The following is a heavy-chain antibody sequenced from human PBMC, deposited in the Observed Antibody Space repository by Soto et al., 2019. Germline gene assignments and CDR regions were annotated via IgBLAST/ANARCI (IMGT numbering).Heavy chain of an antibody. CDR1: GFTFSSYW. J-gene: IGHJ6*03. Sequence: GGSLRLSCAASGFTFSSYWMHWVRQAPGKGLVWVSRINSDGSSTSYADSVKGRFTISRDNAKNTLYLQMNSLRAEDTAVYYCARDSYYDYIWGRDYYYMDVWGKGTTVTVSS. V-gene: IGHV3-74*01. CDR2: INSDGSST. D-gene: IGHD3-16*01. CDR3: ARDSYYDYIWGRDYYYMDV.